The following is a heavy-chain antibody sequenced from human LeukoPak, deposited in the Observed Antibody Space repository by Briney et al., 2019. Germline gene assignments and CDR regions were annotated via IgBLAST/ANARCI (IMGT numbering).Heavy chain of an antibody. CDR1: GFTFSNYN. D-gene: IGHD5-12*01. CDR2: ISYDGSNK. Sequence: GGSLRLSCAASGFTFSNYNMTWVRQAPGKGLEWVAVISYDGSNKYYADSVKGRFTISRDNSKNTLYLQMNSLRAEDTAVYYCARDVGVGYEIFYYYYGMDVWGQGTTVTVSS. V-gene: IGHV3-30-3*01. CDR3: ARDVGVGYEIFYYYYGMDV. J-gene: IGHJ6*02.